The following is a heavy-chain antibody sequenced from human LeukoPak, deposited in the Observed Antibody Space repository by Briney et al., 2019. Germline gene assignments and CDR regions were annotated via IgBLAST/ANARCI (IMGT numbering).Heavy chain of an antibody. J-gene: IGHJ4*02. CDR2: LDRRGST. CDR3: ARGVGAETAGNF. V-gene: IGHV4-34*01. CDR1: GGSFSSYY. D-gene: IGHD1-26*01. Sequence: SETLSLTCAVYGGSFSSYYWSWVRQPPGKGLEWIGELDRRGSTNYNPSLKSRVSMPLDTSKNQFSLKLTSVTAADTAVYYCARGVGAETAGNFWGQGALVTVSS.